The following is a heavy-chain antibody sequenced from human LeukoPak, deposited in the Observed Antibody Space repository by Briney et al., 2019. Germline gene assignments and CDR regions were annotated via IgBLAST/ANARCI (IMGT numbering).Heavy chain of an antibody. D-gene: IGHD3-22*01. V-gene: IGHV4-59*01. Sequence: SETLSLTCTVSGGSISSYYWSWIRQPPGKGLEWIGYIYYSGSTNYNPSLKSRVTISVDTSKNQFSLKLSSVTAADTAVYYCASGKYYYDSSDHYYFDYWGQGTLVTVSS. CDR3: ASGKYYYDSSDHYYFDY. CDR2: IYYSGST. CDR1: GGSISSYY. J-gene: IGHJ4*02.